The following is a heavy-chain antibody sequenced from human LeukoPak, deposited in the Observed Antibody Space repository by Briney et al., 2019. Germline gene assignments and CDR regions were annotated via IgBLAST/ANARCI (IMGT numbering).Heavy chain of an antibody. CDR3: ARGQGYSESYFDY. J-gene: IGHJ4*02. CDR1: GYTFTSYC. V-gene: IGHV1-46*01. D-gene: IGHD1-26*01. Sequence: ASVKVSCKASGYTFTSYCMHWVRQAPGQGLEWMGIISPGDGGTSYAQKFQGRVTMTSDTSTGTVYMELSSLRSEDTAVYYCARGQGYSESYFDYWGQGTLVTVSS. CDR2: ISPGDGGT.